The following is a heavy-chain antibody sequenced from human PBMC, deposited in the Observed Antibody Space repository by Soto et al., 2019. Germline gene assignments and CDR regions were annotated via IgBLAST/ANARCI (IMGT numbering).Heavy chain of an antibody. CDR3: ASRFLGYCSSTSCFTENGMDV. Sequence: QVQLVQSGAEVKKPGSSVKVSCKASGGTFSSYAISWVRQAPGQGLEWMGGITPLFGTANYAQKFQGRVTITADESTSTAYMELSSLRSEDTAVYYCASRFLGYCSSTSCFTENGMDVWGQGTTVTVSS. CDR1: GGTFSSYA. D-gene: IGHD2-2*01. CDR2: ITPLFGTA. J-gene: IGHJ6*02. V-gene: IGHV1-69*01.